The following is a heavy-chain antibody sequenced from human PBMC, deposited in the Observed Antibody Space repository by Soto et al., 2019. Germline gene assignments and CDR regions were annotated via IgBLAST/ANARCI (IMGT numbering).Heavy chain of an antibody. J-gene: IGHJ6*02. CDR1: GGSFSGYY. Sequence: PSETLSLTCAVYGGSFSGYYWSWIRQPPGKGLEWIGEINHSGSTNYNPSLKSRVTISVDTSKNQFSLKLSSVTAADTAVYYCARWRGLTIGVTPFYYYYGMDVWGQGTTVTVSS. CDR2: INHSGST. CDR3: ARWRGLTIGVTPFYYYYGMDV. D-gene: IGHD3-3*01. V-gene: IGHV4-34*01.